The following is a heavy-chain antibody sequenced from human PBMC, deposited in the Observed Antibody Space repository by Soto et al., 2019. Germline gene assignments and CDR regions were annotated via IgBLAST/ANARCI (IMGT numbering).Heavy chain of an antibody. Sequence: GASVKVSCKAFGYGFTSYDINWVRQATGQGLEWMGWMNPNSGNTGYAQKFQGRVTMTRNTSISTAYMELSSLRSEDTAVYYCAREHSSSWRFDYWGQGTLVTVSS. CDR2: MNPNSGNT. CDR1: GYGFTSYD. CDR3: AREHSSSWRFDY. J-gene: IGHJ4*02. D-gene: IGHD6-13*01. V-gene: IGHV1-8*01.